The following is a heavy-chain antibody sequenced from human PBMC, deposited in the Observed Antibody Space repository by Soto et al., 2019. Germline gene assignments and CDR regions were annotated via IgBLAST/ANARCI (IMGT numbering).Heavy chain of an antibody. V-gene: IGHV1-69*13. D-gene: IGHD1-26*01. CDR1: GYTFTSYY. Sequence: SVKVSCKASGYTFTSYYMHWVRQAPGQGLEWMGGIIPIFGTANYAQKFQGRVTITADESTSTAYMELSSLRSEDTAVYYCARRWAYYYGMDVWGQGTTVTVSS. J-gene: IGHJ6*02. CDR3: ARRWAYYYGMDV. CDR2: IIPIFGTA.